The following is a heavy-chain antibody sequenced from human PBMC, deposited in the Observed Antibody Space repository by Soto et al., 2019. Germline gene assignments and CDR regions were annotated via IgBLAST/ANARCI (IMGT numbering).Heavy chain of an antibody. CDR1: GFTCSSYA. D-gene: IGHD3-22*01. Sequence: GSLRLSCAASGFTCSSYAMSWVRQAPGKGLEWVSAISGSGGSTYYADSVKGRFTISRDNPKNTLYLQMNSLRAEDTAVYYCAKGRYYDSSGPWYWGQGTLVTVSS. V-gene: IGHV3-23*01. CDR2: ISGSGGST. J-gene: IGHJ4*02. CDR3: AKGRYYDSSGPWY.